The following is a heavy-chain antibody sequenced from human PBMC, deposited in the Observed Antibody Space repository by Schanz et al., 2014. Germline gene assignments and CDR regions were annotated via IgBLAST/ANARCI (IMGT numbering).Heavy chain of an antibody. Sequence: QVQLVESGGDLVKPGGSLRLSCAASGFPFSEYFMSWIRQAPGKGLECIAHIRTRGTTTYYADSVKGRFTISRDNSNNSLYLQMNSLRVDDTAVYYCVRDHGSGILWGQGTPVTVSS. V-gene: IGHV3-11*01. CDR2: IRTRGTTT. CDR1: GFPFSEYF. CDR3: VRDHGSGIL. J-gene: IGHJ4*02. D-gene: IGHD3-10*01.